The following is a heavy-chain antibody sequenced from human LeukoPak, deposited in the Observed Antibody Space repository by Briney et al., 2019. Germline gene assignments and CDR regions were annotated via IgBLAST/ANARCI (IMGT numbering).Heavy chain of an antibody. CDR1: GGSITSYH. CDR3: ASGGYCGSTSCYPNWFDP. Sequence: SETLSLTCTVSGGSITSYHWSWIRQPPGKGLEWIGYISYSGSTNYNPSLKSRVTISLDTSKNQLSLKLSSVTAADTAVYYCASGGYCGSTSCYPNWFDPWGQGTLVTVSS. J-gene: IGHJ5*02. D-gene: IGHD2-2*01. V-gene: IGHV4-59*01. CDR2: ISYSGST.